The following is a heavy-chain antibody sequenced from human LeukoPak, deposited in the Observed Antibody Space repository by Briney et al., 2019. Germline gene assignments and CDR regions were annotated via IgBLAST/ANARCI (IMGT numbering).Heavy chain of an antibody. D-gene: IGHD3-22*01. V-gene: IGHV3-30*03. CDR2: ISYDGSNK. Sequence: PGGSLRLSCAASGFTFSSHWMHWVRQGPGQGLEWVAVISYDGSNKYYADSVKGRFTISRDNSRNTLYLQMNSLRAEDTAVYYCARDYDSIEGSIEYWGQGTLVTVSS. CDR3: ARDYDSIEGSIEY. CDR1: GFTFSSHW. J-gene: IGHJ4*02.